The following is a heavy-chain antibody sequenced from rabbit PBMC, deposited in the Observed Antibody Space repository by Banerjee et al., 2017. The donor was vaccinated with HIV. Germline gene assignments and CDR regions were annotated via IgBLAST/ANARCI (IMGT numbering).Heavy chain of an antibody. D-gene: IGHD7-1*01. Sequence: QEQLEESGGDLVKPEGSLTLTCTASGFSFSSGYDMCWVRQAPGKGLEWIACIYSASSGTTYYASWAKGRFTISKTSSTTVTLQMTSLTAADTATYFCARFGVEYTDYSLWGPGTLVTVS. CDR3: ARFGVEYTDYSL. CDR1: GFSFSSGYD. J-gene: IGHJ6*01. CDR2: IYSASSGTT. V-gene: IGHV1S45*01.